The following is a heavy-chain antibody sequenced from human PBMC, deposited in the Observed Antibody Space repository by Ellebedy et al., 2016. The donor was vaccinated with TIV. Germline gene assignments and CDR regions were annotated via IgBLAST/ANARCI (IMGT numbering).Heavy chain of an antibody. CDR2: IGSNINIK. D-gene: IGHD1-26*01. CDR1: GFTFSTYS. CDR3: ARGGGRVLLYSFDM. Sequence: PGGSLRLSCAASGFTFSTYSMNWVRQAPGKGLEWVSYIGSNINIKYYGDSVKGRFTISSDNAKNSQYLEMNILRAEDTAVYYFARGGGRVLLYSFDMWGQGTMVTVSS. J-gene: IGHJ3*02. V-gene: IGHV3-48*04.